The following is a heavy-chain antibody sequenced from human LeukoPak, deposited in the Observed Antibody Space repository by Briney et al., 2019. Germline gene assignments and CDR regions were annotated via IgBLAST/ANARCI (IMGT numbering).Heavy chain of an antibody. CDR2: IYSGGST. CDR3: AKAEGVGATIDAFDI. J-gene: IGHJ3*02. CDR1: GFTVSSNY. D-gene: IGHD1-26*01. Sequence: QAGGSLRLSCAASGFTVSSNYMSWVRQAPGKGLEWVSVIYSGGSTYYADSVKGRFTISRDNSKNTLYLQMNSLRAEDTAVYYCAKAEGVGATIDAFDIWGQGTMVTVSS. V-gene: IGHV3-66*01.